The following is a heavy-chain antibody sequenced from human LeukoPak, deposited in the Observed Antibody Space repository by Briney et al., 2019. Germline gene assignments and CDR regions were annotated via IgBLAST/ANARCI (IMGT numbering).Heavy chain of an antibody. CDR3: ASSRSERIAEVFDY. Sequence: GGSLRLSCAASGFTFSSYAMHWVRQAPGKGLEWVAVILYDGSNKYYADSVKGRITISRDNSKNTLYLQMNSLRAEDTAVYYCASSRSERIAEVFDYWGQGTLVTVSS. CDR1: GFTFSSYA. CDR2: ILYDGSNK. J-gene: IGHJ4*02. V-gene: IGHV3-30-3*01. D-gene: IGHD6-13*01.